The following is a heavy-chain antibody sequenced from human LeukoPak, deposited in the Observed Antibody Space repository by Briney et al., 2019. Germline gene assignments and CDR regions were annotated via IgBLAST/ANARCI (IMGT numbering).Heavy chain of an antibody. CDR1: GYTFTSYG. D-gene: IGHD3-22*01. V-gene: IGHV1-18*01. Sequence: SVKVSCKASGYTFTSYGIGWVRQAPGQGLEWMGWISAYNGNTNYAQKLQGRVTMTTDTSTSTAYMELRSLRSDDTAVYYCARSAYYYDSSGYDYWGQGTLVTVSS. J-gene: IGHJ4*02. CDR2: ISAYNGNT. CDR3: ARSAYYYDSSGYDY.